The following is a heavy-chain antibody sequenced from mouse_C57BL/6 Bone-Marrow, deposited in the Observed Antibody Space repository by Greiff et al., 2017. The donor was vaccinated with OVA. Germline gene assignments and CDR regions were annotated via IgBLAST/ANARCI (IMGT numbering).Heavy chain of an antibody. CDR1: GFTFSSYA. D-gene: IGHD1-1*01. V-gene: IGHV5-4*01. J-gene: IGHJ2*01. CDR2: ISDGGSYT. Sequence: EVQVVESGGGLVKPGGSLKLSCAASGFTFSSYAMSWVRQTPEKRLAWVATISDGGSYTYYPDNVKGRFTISRDNAKNNLYLQMSHLKSEDTAMYYCAREWDYGSSSYYFDYWGQGTTLTVSS. CDR3: AREWDYGSSSYYFDY.